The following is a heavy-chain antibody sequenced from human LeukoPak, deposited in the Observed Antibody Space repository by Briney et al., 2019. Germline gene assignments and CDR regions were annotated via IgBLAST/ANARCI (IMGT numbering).Heavy chain of an antibody. V-gene: IGHV3-23*01. CDR3: ARVLDITGTIFDAFDI. CDR2: ISGSGGST. D-gene: IGHD1-20*01. CDR1: GFTFSSYA. J-gene: IGHJ3*02. Sequence: GSLRLSCAASGFTFSSYAMSWVRQAPGKGLEWVSAISGSGGSTYYADSVKGRFTISRDNAKNSLYLQMNSLRAEDTAVYYCARVLDITGTIFDAFDIWGQGTMVTVSS.